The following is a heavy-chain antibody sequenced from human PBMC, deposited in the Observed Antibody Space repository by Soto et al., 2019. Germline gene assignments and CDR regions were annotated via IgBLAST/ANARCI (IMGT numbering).Heavy chain of an antibody. V-gene: IGHV5-51*01. D-gene: IGHD2-2*01. CDR1: GYSFTSYW. J-gene: IGHJ6*02. CDR2: IYPGDSDT. CDR3: ARRRAYGSNPLYYYGMDV. Sequence: PGESLKISCKGSGYSFTSYWIGWVRQMPGKGPEWMGIIYPGDSDTRYSPSFQGQVTISADKSISTAYLQWSSLKASDTAMYYCARRRAYGSNPLYYYGMDVWGQGTTVTVSS.